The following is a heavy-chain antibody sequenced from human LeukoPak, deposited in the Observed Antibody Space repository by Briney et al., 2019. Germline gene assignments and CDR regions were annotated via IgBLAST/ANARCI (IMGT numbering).Heavy chain of an antibody. J-gene: IGHJ6*02. D-gene: IGHD2-15*01. CDR3: ARGGYCSGGSHYTSGDYYYGMDV. V-gene: IGHV1-8*01. Sequence: GASVKVSCKASGYTFTSYDINWVRQATGQGLEWMGWMNPNSGNTGYAQKFQGRVTMTRNTSISTAYMELSSLRSEDTAVYYCARGGYCSGGSHYTSGDYYYGMDVWGQGTTVTVSS. CDR1: GYTFTSYD. CDR2: MNPNSGNT.